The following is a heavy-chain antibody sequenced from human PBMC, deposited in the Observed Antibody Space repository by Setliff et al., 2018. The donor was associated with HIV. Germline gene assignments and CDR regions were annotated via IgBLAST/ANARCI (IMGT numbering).Heavy chain of an antibody. D-gene: IGHD1-26*01. CDR2: IKQDGTDQ. V-gene: IGHV3-7*03. J-gene: IGHJ3*02. Sequence: PSETLRLSCAGTGFSFRDYWMSWVRQAPGKGLEWVANIKQDGTDQYYEDSVKGRFTIARDNAQNSLHLQMNTLRSEDTAVYYCARVGGGWDGYDIWGQGTMVTVSS. CDR1: GFSFRDYW. CDR3: ARVGGGWDGYDI.